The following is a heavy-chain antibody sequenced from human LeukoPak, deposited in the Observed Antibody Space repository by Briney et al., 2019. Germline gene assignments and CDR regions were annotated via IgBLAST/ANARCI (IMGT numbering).Heavy chain of an antibody. CDR3: AAAYYDFWSGYQNWFDP. Sequence: GASVRVSCKASGYTFTGYYIHWVRQAPGQGLEWMGWINPNSGGTNYAQKFQERVTITRDMSTSTAYMELSSLRSEDTAVYYCAAAYYDFWSGYQNWFDPWGQGTLVTVSS. V-gene: IGHV1-2*02. CDR2: INPNSGGT. D-gene: IGHD3-3*01. J-gene: IGHJ5*02. CDR1: GYTFTGYY.